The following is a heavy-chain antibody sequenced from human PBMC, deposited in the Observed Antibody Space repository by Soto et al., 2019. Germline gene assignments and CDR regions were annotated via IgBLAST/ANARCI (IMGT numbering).Heavy chain of an antibody. CDR1: GFIFSNYA. V-gene: IGHV3-23*01. J-gene: IGHJ4*02. CDR3: AKDRLGGGLDY. Sequence: EVHLLQSGGGLVQPGGSLRLSCAASGFIFSNYAMNWVRQAPGKGLEWVSIVTSRGDTTYYADSVKGRFTISRDNSKNTLYLQVNSLTDEDTAVYYCAKDRLGGGLDYWGQGTLVSVSS. CDR2: VTSRGDTT. D-gene: IGHD3-16*01.